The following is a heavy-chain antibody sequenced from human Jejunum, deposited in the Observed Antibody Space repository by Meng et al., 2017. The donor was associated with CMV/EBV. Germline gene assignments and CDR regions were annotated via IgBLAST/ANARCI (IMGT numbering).Heavy chain of an antibody. Sequence: VSGASFSNYYWSWLRQPPGGGLEWIGFIFHSGSTTYHPSLESRVTISVDTSKNQFSLKLSSVTAADTAIYYCARTDYYSYYGMDVWGQGTTVTVSS. J-gene: IGHJ6*02. CDR2: IFHSGST. CDR3: ARTDYYSYYGMDV. V-gene: IGHV4-59*01. CDR1: GASFSNYY.